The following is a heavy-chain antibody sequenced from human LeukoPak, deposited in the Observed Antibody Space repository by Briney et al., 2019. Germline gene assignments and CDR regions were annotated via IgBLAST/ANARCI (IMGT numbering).Heavy chain of an antibody. D-gene: IGHD2-2*01. CDR2: INHSGST. Sequence: SETLSLTCAVYGGSFSGYYWSWIRQPPGKGLEWIGEINHSGSTNYNPSLKSRVTISVDTSKNQFSLKLSSVTAADTAVYYCARHEQGYCSSTSCYGTFDYWGQGTLVTVSS. V-gene: IGHV4-34*01. J-gene: IGHJ4*02. CDR1: GGSFSGYY. CDR3: ARHEQGYCSSTSCYGTFDY.